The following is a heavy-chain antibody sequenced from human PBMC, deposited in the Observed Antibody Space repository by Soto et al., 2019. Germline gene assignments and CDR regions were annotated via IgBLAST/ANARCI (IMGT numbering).Heavy chain of an antibody. V-gene: IGHV3-72*01. CDR3: TRSITGTTSSDY. Sequence: EVQLVESGGGLVQPGGSLRLSCAGSGFTFSDYYIDWVRQAPGKGLEWVGRSRDKGNSYSTDYAASVKGRFTISRDASKNSLFLQMNSLKTEDKALYYCTRSITGTTSSDYWGQGTLVTVSS. D-gene: IGHD1-7*01. J-gene: IGHJ4*02. CDR1: GFTFSDYY. CDR2: SRDKGNSYST.